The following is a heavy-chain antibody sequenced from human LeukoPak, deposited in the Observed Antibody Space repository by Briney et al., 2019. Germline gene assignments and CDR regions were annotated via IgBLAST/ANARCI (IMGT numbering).Heavy chain of an antibody. CDR3: ARDRSRVRRQWLARDYFDY. D-gene: IGHD6-19*01. Sequence: HPGGSLRLSCAASGFTFSSYAMHWVRQAPGKGLEWVAVISYDGSNKYYADSVKGRFTISRDNSKNTLYLQMNSLRAEDPAVYYCARDRSRVRRQWLARDYFDYWGQGTLVTVSS. J-gene: IGHJ4*02. V-gene: IGHV3-30-3*01. CDR2: ISYDGSNK. CDR1: GFTFSSYA.